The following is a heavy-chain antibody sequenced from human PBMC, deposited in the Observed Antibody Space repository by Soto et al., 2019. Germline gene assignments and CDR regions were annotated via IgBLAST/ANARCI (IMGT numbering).Heavy chain of an antibody. J-gene: IGHJ4*02. V-gene: IGHV1-18*01. CDR1: GYTFTSYG. CDR3: ARDRQSVVVLAATDY. CDR2: ISAYNGNT. Sequence: GASVKVSCKASGYTFTSYGISWVRQAPGQGLEWMGWISAYNGNTNYAQKLQGRVTMTTDTSTSTAYMELRSLRSDDTAVYYCARDRQSVVVLAATDYWGQGTLVTVSS. D-gene: IGHD2-15*01.